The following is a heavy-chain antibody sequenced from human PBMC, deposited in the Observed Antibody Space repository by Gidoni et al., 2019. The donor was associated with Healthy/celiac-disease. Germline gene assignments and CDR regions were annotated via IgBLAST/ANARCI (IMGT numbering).Heavy chain of an antibody. CDR1: GFTFSCYA. Sequence: QVQRVESGGGVVQPGRSLSLSCAASGFTFSCYAMHWVRQAPGKGLEWVAVISYDGSNKDYADSVKGRFTISRDNSKNTLYLQMNSLRAEDTAVYYCARDTLPYYDFWSGYTHGWFDPWGQGTLVTVSS. CDR3: ARDTLPYYDFWSGYTHGWFDP. CDR2: ISYDGSNK. D-gene: IGHD3-3*01. V-gene: IGHV3-30-3*01. J-gene: IGHJ5*02.